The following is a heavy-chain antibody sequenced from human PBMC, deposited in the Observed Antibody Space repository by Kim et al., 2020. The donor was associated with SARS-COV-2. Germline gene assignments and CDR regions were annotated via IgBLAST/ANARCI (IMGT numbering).Heavy chain of an antibody. Sequence: ASVKVSCKASGYTFTSYAMHWVRQAPGQRLEWMGWINAGNGNTKYSQKFQGRVTITRDTSASTAYMELSSLRSEDTAVYYCARDGRNVDWLLSLNYFDYWGQGTLVTVSS. V-gene: IGHV1-3*01. CDR1: GYTFTSYA. CDR2: INAGNGNT. CDR3: ARDGRNVDWLLSLNYFDY. J-gene: IGHJ4*02. D-gene: IGHD3-9*01.